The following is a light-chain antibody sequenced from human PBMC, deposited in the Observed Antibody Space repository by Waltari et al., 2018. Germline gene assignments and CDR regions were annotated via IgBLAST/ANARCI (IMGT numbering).Light chain of an antibody. Sequence: DIQMTQSPSSLSASVGHRVTTICRASQSIRRFLTWDQQKQGRAPNLLFYDASTLQSGVPSRFSGSGSGTDFTLTINNLQPDDFATYFCQQSYNIPSTFGQGTKLEIK. CDR2: DAS. V-gene: IGKV1-39*01. CDR1: QSIRRF. J-gene: IGKJ2*02. CDR3: QQSYNIPST.